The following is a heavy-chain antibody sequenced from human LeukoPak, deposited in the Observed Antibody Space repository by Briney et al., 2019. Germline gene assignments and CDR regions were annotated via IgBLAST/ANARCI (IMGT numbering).Heavy chain of an antibody. J-gene: IGHJ4*02. Sequence: PSETLSLTCAVYGGSFSGYYWSWIRQPPGKGLEWIGEINHSGSTNYNPSLKSRVTISVDTSKNQFSLKLSSVTAADTAVYYCAKDRVLYRYSGGDFDYWGQGTLVTVSS. CDR2: INHSGST. CDR1: GGSFSGYY. CDR3: AKDRVLYRYSGGDFDY. V-gene: IGHV4-34*01. D-gene: IGHD1-26*01.